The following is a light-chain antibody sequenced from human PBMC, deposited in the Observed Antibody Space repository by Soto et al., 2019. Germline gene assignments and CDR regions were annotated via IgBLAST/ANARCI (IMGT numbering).Light chain of an antibody. CDR2: AAS. CDR1: QGIRNN. Sequence: AIQMPPSPSSLSASVGARAPITCPASQGIRNNLGWHQQKPGKAPKLLIYAASTLHSGVPSRFSGSGSGTDFTLTISSLQPEDFATYYCLQDYDYPWTFGQGTKVDIK. CDR3: LQDYDYPWT. V-gene: IGKV1-6*02. J-gene: IGKJ1*01.